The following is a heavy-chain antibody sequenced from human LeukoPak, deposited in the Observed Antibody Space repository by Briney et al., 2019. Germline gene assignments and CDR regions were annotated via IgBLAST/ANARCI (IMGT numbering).Heavy chain of an antibody. Sequence: PSETLSLTCAVYGGSFSGYYWSWIRQPPGKGLEWIGEINHSGSTNYNPSLKSRVTISVDTSKNQFSLKLSSVTAADTAVYYCARAGGSYRFFDYWGQGTLVTVSS. CDR1: GGSFSGYY. D-gene: IGHD1-26*01. CDR2: INHSGST. CDR3: ARAGGSYRFFDY. J-gene: IGHJ4*02. V-gene: IGHV4-34*01.